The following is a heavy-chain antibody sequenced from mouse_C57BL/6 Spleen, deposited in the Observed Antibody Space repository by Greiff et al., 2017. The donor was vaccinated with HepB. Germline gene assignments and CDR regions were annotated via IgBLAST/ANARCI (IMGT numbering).Heavy chain of an antibody. V-gene: IGHV10-1*01. D-gene: IGHD1-1*01. Sequence: EVKLLESGGGLVQPKGSLKLSCAASGFSFNTYAMNWVRQAPGKGLEWVARIRSKSNNYATYYADSVKDRFTISRDDSESMLYLQMNNLKTEDTAMYYCVRCYYGSIGFAYWGQGTLVTVSA. CDR1: GFSFNTYA. J-gene: IGHJ3*01. CDR3: VRCYYGSIGFAY. CDR2: IRSKSNNYAT.